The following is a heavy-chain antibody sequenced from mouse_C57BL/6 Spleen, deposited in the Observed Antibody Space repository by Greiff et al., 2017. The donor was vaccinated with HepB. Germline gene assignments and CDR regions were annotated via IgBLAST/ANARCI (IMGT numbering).Heavy chain of an antibody. D-gene: IGHD2-1*01. CDR1: GYTFTSYW. Sequence: VQLQESGAELVKPGASVKMSCKASGYTFTSYWITWVKQRPGQGLEWIGDIYPGSGSTNYNEKFKSKATLTVDTSSSTAYMQLSSLTSEDSAVYYCARGNYYLDYWGQGTTLTVSS. CDR2: IYPGSGST. V-gene: IGHV1-55*01. CDR3: ARGNYYLDY. J-gene: IGHJ2*01.